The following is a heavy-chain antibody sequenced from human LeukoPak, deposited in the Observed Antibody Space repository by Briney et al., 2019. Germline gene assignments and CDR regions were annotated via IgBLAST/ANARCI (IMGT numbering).Heavy chain of an antibody. V-gene: IGHV1-2*02. D-gene: IGHD6-25*01. J-gene: IGHJ4*02. CDR3: AINKAGKSLDY. CDR1: GYSFPTYD. CDR2: MNPNSGGT. Sequence: ASVKVSCKASGYSFPTYDINWVRQATGQGLQWMGWMNPNSGGTSYAQKFQGRVTMTRGTSISTAYMELSRLRFDDTAVYYCAINKAGKSLDYWGQGTLVTVSS.